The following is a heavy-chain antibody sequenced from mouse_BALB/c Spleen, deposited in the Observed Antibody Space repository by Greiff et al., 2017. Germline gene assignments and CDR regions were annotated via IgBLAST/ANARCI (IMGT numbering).Heavy chain of an antibody. J-gene: IGHJ4*01. CDR1: GFNIKDTY. Sequence: EGQLQQSGAELVKPGASVKLSCTASGFNIKDTYMHWVKQRPEQGLEWIGRIDPANGNTKYDPKFQGKATITADTSSNTAYLQLSSLTSEDTAVYYCARLHYYYGSSHPMDYWGQGTSVTVSS. V-gene: IGHV14-3*02. CDR3: ARLHYYYGSSHPMDY. D-gene: IGHD1-1*01. CDR2: IDPANGNT.